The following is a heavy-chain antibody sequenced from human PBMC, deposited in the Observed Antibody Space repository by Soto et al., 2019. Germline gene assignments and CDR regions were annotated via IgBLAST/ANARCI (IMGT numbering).Heavy chain of an antibody. D-gene: IGHD3-22*01. CDR3: ASYLATTSYYDSSGYYSYYFDY. CDR2: IIPIFGTA. V-gene: IGHV1-69*01. J-gene: IGHJ4*02. CDR1: GGTFSSYA. Sequence: QVQLVQSGAEVQKPGSSVKVSCKASGGTFSSYAISWVRQAPGQGLEWMGGIIPIFGTANYAQKFQGRVTINADESTSTAYMELSSLRSEDTAVYYCASYLATTSYYDSSGYYSYYFDYWGQGTLVTVSS.